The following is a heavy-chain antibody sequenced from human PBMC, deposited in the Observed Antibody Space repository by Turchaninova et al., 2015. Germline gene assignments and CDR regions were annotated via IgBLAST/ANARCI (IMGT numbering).Heavy chain of an antibody. CDR1: GYTLTQLP. V-gene: IGHV1-24*01. J-gene: IGHJ3*01. CDR3: VATPEGIDF. D-gene: IGHD2-15*01. Sequence: QVHLEQSGAEVKKPGAPVKVSCKVSGYTLTQLPIYWVRQAPGKGLEWMGGFDPAEGEAIYAQKFQDRVTLTDDTSTDTTYMEMHSLTDDDTAVFYCVATPEGIDFWGQGTMVTVSS. CDR2: FDPAEGEA.